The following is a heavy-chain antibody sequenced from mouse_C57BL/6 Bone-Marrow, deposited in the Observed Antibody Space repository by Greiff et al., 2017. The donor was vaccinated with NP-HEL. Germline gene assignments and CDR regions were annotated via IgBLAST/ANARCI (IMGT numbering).Heavy chain of an antibody. V-gene: IGHV1-63*01. CDR2: IYPGGGYT. Sequence: QVQLKESGAELVRPGTSVKMSCKASGYTFTNYWIGWAKQRPGHGLEWIGDIYPGGGYTNYNEKFKGKATLTADKSSSTAYMQFSRLTSEDSAIYSSARSYDSSYDWYFDDWGTGTTVTVSS. D-gene: IGHD1-1*01. J-gene: IGHJ1*03. CDR3: ARSYDSSYDWYFDD. CDR1: GYTFTNYW.